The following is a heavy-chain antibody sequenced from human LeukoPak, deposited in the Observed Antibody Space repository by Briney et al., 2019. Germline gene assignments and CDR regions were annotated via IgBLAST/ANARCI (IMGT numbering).Heavy chain of an antibody. D-gene: IGHD6-13*01. CDR1: GYPYTIYG. Sequence: ASVTVSFTASGYPYTIYGVSMIRQAHGQGHEWMGLISSYNNKTNYAQTLQGRVTMTTDTSTSTAYMELRSLSSDDTAVYYCARDRVIAAAGSNMDVWGKGTTVTVSS. J-gene: IGHJ6*03. CDR3: ARDRVIAAAGSNMDV. V-gene: IGHV1-18*01. CDR2: ISSYNNKT.